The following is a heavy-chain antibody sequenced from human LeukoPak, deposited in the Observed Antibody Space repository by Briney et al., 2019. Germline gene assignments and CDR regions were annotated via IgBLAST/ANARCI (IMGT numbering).Heavy chain of an antibody. J-gene: IGHJ2*01. D-gene: IGHD2-15*01. Sequence: DPSETLPLTCTVSGGSISSSSYYWGWIRQPPGKGLEWIGSIYYSGSTYYNPSLKSRVTISVDTSKNQFSLKLSSVTAADTAVYHCARHFGSLFYPARLRGYFDLWSRGTLVTVSS. CDR3: ARHFGSLFYPARLRGYFDL. V-gene: IGHV4-39*01. CDR2: IYYSGST. CDR1: GGSISSSSYY.